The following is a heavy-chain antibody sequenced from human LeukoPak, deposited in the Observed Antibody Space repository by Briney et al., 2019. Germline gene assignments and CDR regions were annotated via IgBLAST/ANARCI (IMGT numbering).Heavy chain of an antibody. CDR1: GFTFSSYA. CDR2: ISGSGGST. V-gene: IGHV3-23*01. D-gene: IGHD3-22*01. Sequence: GGSLRLSCAASGFTFSSYAMSWVRQAPGKGLEWVSAISGSGGSTYYADSVKGRFTISRDNSKNTLYLQMNGLRAEDTAVYYCARAITMIVVVGGYWGQGTLVTVSS. CDR3: ARAITMIVVVGGY. J-gene: IGHJ4*02.